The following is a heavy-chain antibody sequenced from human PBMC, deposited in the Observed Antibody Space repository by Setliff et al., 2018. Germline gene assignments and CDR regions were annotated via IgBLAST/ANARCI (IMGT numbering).Heavy chain of an antibody. CDR2: ISWDGGST. Sequence: GGSLRLSCAASGFTFDDYAMHWVRQAPGKGLEWVSLISWDGGSTYYADSVKGRFTISRDNSKNSLYLQMNSLRAEDTALYYCAKDISQYHYYGMDVWGQGTTVTVSS. CDR1: GFTFDDYA. CDR3: AKDISQYHYYGMDV. J-gene: IGHJ6*02. V-gene: IGHV3-43D*04.